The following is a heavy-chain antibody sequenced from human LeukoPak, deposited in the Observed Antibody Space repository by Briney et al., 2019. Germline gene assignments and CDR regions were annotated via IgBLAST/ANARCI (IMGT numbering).Heavy chain of an antibody. V-gene: IGHV3-23*01. J-gene: IGHJ4*02. D-gene: IGHD3-22*01. CDR2: ISGSGGST. CDR1: GFTFRSYA. CDR3: AKDLYYDSSGYRLDY. Sequence: GGSLRLSCAASGFTFRSYAMSWVRQAPRKGLEWVSAISGSGGSTYYADSVKGRFTISRDNSKNTLYLGMNSLRAEDTAVYYCAKDLYYDSSGYRLDYWGQGTLVTVSS.